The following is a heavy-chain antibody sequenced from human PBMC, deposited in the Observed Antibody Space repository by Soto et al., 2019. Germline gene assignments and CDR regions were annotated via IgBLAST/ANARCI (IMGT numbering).Heavy chain of an antibody. CDR1: GYTFTSYY. D-gene: IGHD1-1*01. Sequence: QVQLVQSGAEVKKPGASVKVSCKASGYTFTSYYVHWVRQAPGQRLEWMGIINPSTGGTNYPQKSQGKFTTTRDTSTSTVYMELSSLRSEDAAIYYCARDSGDTTLRQWGRSFDYWGQGTLVTVSS. J-gene: IGHJ4*02. V-gene: IGHV1-46*01. CDR2: INPSTGGT. CDR3: ARDSGDTTLRQWGRSFDY.